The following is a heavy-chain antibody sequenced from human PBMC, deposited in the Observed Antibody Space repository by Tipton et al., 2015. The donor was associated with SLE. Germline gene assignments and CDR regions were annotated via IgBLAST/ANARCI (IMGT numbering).Heavy chain of an antibody. D-gene: IGHD4-11*01. CDR3: AGWPGPTVNFDY. CDR2: IYYSGST. V-gene: IGHV4-59*01. CDR1: GGSISSYY. Sequence: TLSLTCTVSGGSISSYYWSWIRQPPGKGLEWIGYIYYSGSTNYNPSLKSRVTISVDTSKNQFSLKLSSVTAADTAVYYCAGWPGPTVNFDYWGQGTLVTASS. J-gene: IGHJ4*02.